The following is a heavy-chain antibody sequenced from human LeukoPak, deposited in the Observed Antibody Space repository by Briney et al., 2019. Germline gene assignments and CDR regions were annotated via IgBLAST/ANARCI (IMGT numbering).Heavy chain of an antibody. CDR2: ISSNGGST. J-gene: IGHJ4*02. CDR3: AKSGPYSGYDQGDY. D-gene: IGHD5-12*01. Sequence: GGSLRLSCSASGFTFSSYAMHWVRQAPGKGLEYVSAISSNGGSTYYADSVKGRFTISRDNSKNTLYLQMSSLRAEDTAVYYCAKSGPYSGYDQGDYWGQGTLVTVSS. CDR1: GFTFSSYA. V-gene: IGHV3-64D*06.